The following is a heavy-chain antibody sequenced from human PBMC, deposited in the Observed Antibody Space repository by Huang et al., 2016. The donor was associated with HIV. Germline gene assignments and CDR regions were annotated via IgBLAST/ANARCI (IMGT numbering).Heavy chain of an antibody. D-gene: IGHD3-3*01. CDR2: IREDGGET. Sequence: DVKLEETGGDSVRPGESLKISCVVTGFAMKNYWMSWVRQPPGKGLEWVANIREDGGETYYADSGKGRFVISRDNVKNLLFLQMKGLRVEDTAMYYCARDVSKNGFLNYWGRGTRVTVS. V-gene: IGHV3-7*03. J-gene: IGHJ4*02. CDR3: ARDVSKNGFLNY. CDR1: GFAMKNYW.